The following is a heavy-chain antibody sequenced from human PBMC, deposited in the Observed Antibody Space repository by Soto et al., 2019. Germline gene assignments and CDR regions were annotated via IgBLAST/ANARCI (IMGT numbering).Heavy chain of an antibody. D-gene: IGHD6-13*01. CDR1: GGSISSYY. CDR2: IYYSGNT. V-gene: IGHV4-59*01. CDR3: ARGLGAASGTPFDY. J-gene: IGHJ4*02. Sequence: SETLSLTCTVSGGSISSYYWSWIRQPPGKGLEWIGYIYYSGNTNNNPSLKSRVTISVDTSKNQFSLKLRSVTAADTAVYYCARGLGAASGTPFDYWGQGTLVTVSS.